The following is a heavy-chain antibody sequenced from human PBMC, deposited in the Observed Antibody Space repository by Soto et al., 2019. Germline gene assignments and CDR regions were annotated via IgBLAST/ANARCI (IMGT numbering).Heavy chain of an antibody. J-gene: IGHJ5*02. Sequence: KPSETLSLTCTVSGGSISSGGYYWSWIRQHPGKGLEWIGYIYYSGSTYYNPALKNRVTISVDTSKNQFSLKLGSVTAADTAVYYCARGGTAVFWSGYQFPIFPNWFDPWGQGTLVTVSS. CDR3: ARGGTAVFWSGYQFPIFPNWFDP. V-gene: IGHV4-31*03. CDR1: GGSISSGGYY. D-gene: IGHD3-3*01. CDR2: IYYSGST.